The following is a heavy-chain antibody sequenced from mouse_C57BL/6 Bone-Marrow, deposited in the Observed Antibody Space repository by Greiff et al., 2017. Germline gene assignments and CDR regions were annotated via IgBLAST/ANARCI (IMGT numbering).Heavy chain of an antibody. J-gene: IGHJ2*01. V-gene: IGHV5-6*02. CDR1: GFTFSSYG. Sequence: DVKLVESGGDLVKPGGSLKLSCAASGFTFSSYGMSWVRQTPYKRLEWVATISSGGSYTYYPDSVKGRFTISRDNAKNTLYLQMSSLKSEETAMYYCARQRYYYGSSLYYFDYWCQGTTRTVSS. D-gene: IGHD1-1*01. CDR3: ARQRYYYGSSLYYFDY. CDR2: ISSGGSYT.